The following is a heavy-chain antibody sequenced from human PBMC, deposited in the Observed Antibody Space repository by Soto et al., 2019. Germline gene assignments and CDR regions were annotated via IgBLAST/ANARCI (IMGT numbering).Heavy chain of an antibody. D-gene: IGHD3-22*01. CDR2: IYYSGST. J-gene: IGHJ6*02. Sequence: PSETLSLTCTVSGGSISIYHWSWIRQPPGKGLEWIGYIYYSGSTKYNPSLKSRVTMSVDKSKNQFSLRLESVTAADTAVYWCARDYYYDNSGNPGTPPYGMDVWGQGTTVTL. V-gene: IGHV4-59*01. CDR1: GGSISIYH. CDR3: ARDYYYDNSGNPGTPPYGMDV.